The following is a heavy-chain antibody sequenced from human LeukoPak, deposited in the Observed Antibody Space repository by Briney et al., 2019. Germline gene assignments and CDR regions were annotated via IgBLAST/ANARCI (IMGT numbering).Heavy chain of an antibody. Sequence: GGSLRLSCAGSGFTFSTYAMSWVRQAPGKGLEWVSTISASGGTTSYADSVRGRFTISRDNSKNTLYLRMNSLRAEDTALYYCAKGYDYQPFNYWGQGTLVTVSS. CDR3: AKGYDYQPFNY. J-gene: IGHJ4*02. CDR2: ISASGGTT. V-gene: IGHV3-23*01. D-gene: IGHD4/OR15-4a*01. CDR1: GFTFSTYA.